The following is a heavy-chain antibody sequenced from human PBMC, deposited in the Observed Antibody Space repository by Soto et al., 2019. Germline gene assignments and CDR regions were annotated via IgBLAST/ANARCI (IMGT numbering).Heavy chain of an antibody. CDR2: IWYDGSNK. J-gene: IGHJ6*02. CDR3: ARDLRGSSSWSAYYYYYYGMDV. D-gene: IGHD6-13*01. Sequence: PGGSLRLSCAASGFTFSSYGMHWVRQAPGKGLEWVAVIWYDGSNKYYADSVKGRFTISRDNSKNTLYLQMNSLRAEDTAVYYCARDLRGSSSWSAYYYYYYGMDVWGQGTTVTVSS. V-gene: IGHV3-33*01. CDR1: GFTFSSYG.